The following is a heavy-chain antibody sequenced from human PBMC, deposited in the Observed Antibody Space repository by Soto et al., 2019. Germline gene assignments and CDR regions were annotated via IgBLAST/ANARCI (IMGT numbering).Heavy chain of an antibody. J-gene: IGHJ4*02. CDR3: ARDTSVTTSANDY. V-gene: IGHV1-3*01. Sequence: ASVKVSCKASGYTFTSYAMHWVRQAPGQRLEWMGWINAGHGNTKYSQKFQGRVTITRDTAAGTAYMEMSSLRAEDTAVYYCARDTSVTTSANDYGGQGTLVTVSS. CDR2: INAGHGNT. D-gene: IGHD4-4*01. CDR1: GYTFTSYA.